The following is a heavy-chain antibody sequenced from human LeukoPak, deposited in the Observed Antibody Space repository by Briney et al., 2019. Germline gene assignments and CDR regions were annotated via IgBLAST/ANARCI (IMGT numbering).Heavy chain of an antibody. CDR1: VGSINSGNW. Sequence: SETLSLTCGVSVGSINSGNWWTWVRQSPGKGLEWIGEIHHNGTRNYNPSLKSRVTISADTFKNRFSLIVTSLTAADTAVYYCAAAPILRGEGGEHYKYGMDVWGQGTTVIVS. CDR2: IHHNGTR. J-gene: IGHJ6*02. V-gene: IGHV4/OR15-8*01. CDR3: AAAPILRGEGGEHYKYGMDV. D-gene: IGHD2-2*02.